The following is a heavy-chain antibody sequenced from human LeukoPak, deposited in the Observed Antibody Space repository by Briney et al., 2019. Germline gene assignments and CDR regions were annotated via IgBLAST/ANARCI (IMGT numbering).Heavy chain of an antibody. D-gene: IGHD3-22*01. CDR1: GFTFSDYY. V-gene: IGHV3-23*01. Sequence: GGSLRLSCAASGFTFSDYYMSWVRQAPGKGLEWVSAISGGGGSAYHADSVKGRFTISRDNSKNTLYLQMNSLRAEDTAVYYCAKREGANYYDTKPVNFDYWGQGTLVTVSS. CDR2: ISGGGGSA. J-gene: IGHJ4*02. CDR3: AKREGANYYDTKPVNFDY.